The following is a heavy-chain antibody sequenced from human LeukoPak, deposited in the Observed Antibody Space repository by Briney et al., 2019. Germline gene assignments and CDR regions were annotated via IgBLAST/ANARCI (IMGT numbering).Heavy chain of an antibody. J-gene: IGHJ6*02. CDR3: ARDSNTALVNYYYFYGMDV. V-gene: IGHV1-46*03. D-gene: IGHD5-18*01. CDR2: INPSGGST. CDR1: GYTFTSYY. Sequence: ASVKVSCKASGYTFTSYYMHWVRQAPGQGLEWMGIINPSGGSTSYAQKFQGRVTMTRDRSTSTVYMELSSLRSEDTAVYYCARDSNTALVNYYYFYGMDVWGQGTTVTVSS.